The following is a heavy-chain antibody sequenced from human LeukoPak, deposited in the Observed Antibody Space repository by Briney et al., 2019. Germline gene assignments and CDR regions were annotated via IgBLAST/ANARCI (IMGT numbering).Heavy chain of an antibody. CDR3: ARRARDSSGYSFDY. CDR2: ISYDGSNK. J-gene: IGHJ4*02. D-gene: IGHD3-22*01. Sequence: GSLRLSCAASGFTFGSYAMHWVRQAPGKGLEWVAVISYDGSNKYYVDSVKGRFTISRDNAKNTLYLQMNSLRAEDTAVYYCARRARDSSGYSFDYWGQGTLVTVSS. V-gene: IGHV3-30*04. CDR1: GFTFGSYA.